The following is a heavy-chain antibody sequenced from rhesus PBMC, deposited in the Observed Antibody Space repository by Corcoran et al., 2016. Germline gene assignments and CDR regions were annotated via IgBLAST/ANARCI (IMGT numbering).Heavy chain of an antibody. D-gene: IGHD1-20*01. CDR1: GGSISSSNW. J-gene: IGHJ3*01. Sequence: QVQLQESGPGLVKPSETLSLTCAVSGGSISSSNWWSWIRQPPGKGLEWIGGINSNTESTNNNPSLKNRVTISKDTSKNQFAWKLSSVTAADTAVYYCARLSMELEQLAVDFWGQGLRVTVSS. CDR3: ARLSMELEQLAVDF. V-gene: IGHV4S12*01. CDR2: INSNTEST.